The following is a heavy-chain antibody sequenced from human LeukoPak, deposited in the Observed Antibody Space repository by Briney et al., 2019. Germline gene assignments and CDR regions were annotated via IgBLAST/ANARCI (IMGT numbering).Heavy chain of an antibody. CDR3: AREGIDYGGNSVYGV. CDR1: GYTFTGYY. CDR2: INPNSGGT. D-gene: IGHD4-23*01. J-gene: IGHJ4*02. V-gene: IGHV1-2*02. Sequence: GSLKVSCKASGYTFTGYYMHWVRQAPGQGLEWMGWINPNSGGTNYAQKFQGRVTMTRDTSISTAYLEMSRLRSDDTAVYYCAREGIDYGGNSVYGVWGQGTLVIV.